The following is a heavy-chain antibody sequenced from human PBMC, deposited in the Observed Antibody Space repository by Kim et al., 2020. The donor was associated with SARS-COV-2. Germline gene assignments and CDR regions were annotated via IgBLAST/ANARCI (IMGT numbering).Heavy chain of an antibody. V-gene: IGHV6-1*01. CDR2: SYYRSKWYS. CDR1: GDSVSSSSST. Sequence: QTLSLTCVISGDSVSSSSSTWTWIRQSPSRGLEWLGRSYYRSKWYSDYAVSVKSRITINPDTSKNQFSLHLTSVTPEDTAIYYCVREKDFGAVDYWGQG. CDR3: VREKDFGAVDY. J-gene: IGHJ4*02. D-gene: IGHD3-10*01.